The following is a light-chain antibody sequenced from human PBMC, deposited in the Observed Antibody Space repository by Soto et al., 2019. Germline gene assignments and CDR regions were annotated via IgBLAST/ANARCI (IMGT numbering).Light chain of an antibody. CDR3: QQRTNWPPT. J-gene: IGKJ4*01. CDR2: SAS. Sequence: EIVLTQSPATLSLSPGERATLYCRASQSVRNDLVWYHQKPGQAPRVLIYSASNRATGIPARFSGSGSGTAFTLTISSLDPEEFAVYYCQQRTNWPPTFGGGTKVEMK. CDR1: QSVRND. V-gene: IGKV3-11*01.